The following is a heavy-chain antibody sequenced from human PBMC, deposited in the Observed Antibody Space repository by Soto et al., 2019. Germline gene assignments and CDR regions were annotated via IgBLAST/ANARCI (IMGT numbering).Heavy chain of an antibody. D-gene: IGHD5-18*01. J-gene: IGHJ4*02. CDR1: GVTLSNVW. CDR3: SHGYYQYFES. Sequence: GGSLRLSCAVSGVTLSNVWMNLVRQAPGKGPEWVGRIKSKTDGGTVEYAAPVKDRFTISRDDSENTLYLQMNSLKSEDTAVYYCSHGYYQYFESWGQGTLVTVSS. CDR2: IKSKTDGGTV. V-gene: IGHV3-15*07.